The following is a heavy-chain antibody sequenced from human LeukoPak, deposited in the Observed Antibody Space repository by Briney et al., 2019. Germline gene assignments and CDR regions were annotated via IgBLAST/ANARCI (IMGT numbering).Heavy chain of an antibody. CDR1: GYSFTSYW. Sequence: GESLKISCKGSGYSFTSYWIGWVRQMPGKGLEWMGIIYPGDSDTRYSPSFQGQVTISADKSLTTAYLQWSSLKASDTATYYCARRAQLYSLDFWGQGTMVTVSS. CDR2: IYPGDSDT. J-gene: IGHJ3*01. D-gene: IGHD2-15*01. CDR3: ARRAQLYSLDF. V-gene: IGHV5-51*01.